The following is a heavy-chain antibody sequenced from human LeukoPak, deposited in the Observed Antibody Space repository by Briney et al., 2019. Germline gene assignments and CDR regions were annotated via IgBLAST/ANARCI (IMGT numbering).Heavy chain of an antibody. D-gene: IGHD6-19*01. V-gene: IGHV3-48*03. Sequence: GESLRLSCAVSGFPFSVYEMNWVRQAPGKGLEWVSNIGSSGTTIYYADSVRGRFSISRDNAKSSLYLQMNSLRVEDTAVYYCALLAVASDFDYWGQGALVTVSS. CDR2: IGSSGTTI. CDR1: GFPFSVYE. J-gene: IGHJ4*02. CDR3: ALLAVASDFDY.